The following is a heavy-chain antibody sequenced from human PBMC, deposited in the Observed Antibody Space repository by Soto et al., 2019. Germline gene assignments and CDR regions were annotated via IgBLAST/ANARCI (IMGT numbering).Heavy chain of an antibody. CDR1: NGSLSSNY. J-gene: IGHJ4*02. CDR3: ARSFMVPADFFDY. CDR2: IYYSGST. Sequence: PSETLSLTCTVSNGSLSSNYWSWIRQSPGKGLEWIGNIYYSGSTNYNPSLKSRVTMSVDTSKNQFTLKLSSVTAADTGVYFCARSFMVPADFFDYWGQGTPVTVSS. D-gene: IGHD3-10*01. V-gene: IGHV4-59*01.